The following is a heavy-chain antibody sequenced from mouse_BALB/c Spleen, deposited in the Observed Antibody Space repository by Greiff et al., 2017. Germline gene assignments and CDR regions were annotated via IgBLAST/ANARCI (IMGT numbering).Heavy chain of an antibody. Sequence: QVQLQQSGPELVKPGASVRISCKASGYTFTSYYIHWVKQRPGQGLEWIGWIYPGNVNTKYNEKFKGKATLTADKSSSTAYMQLSSLTSEDSAVYFCAWTGGYEDYWGQGTTLTVSS. CDR2: IYPGNVNT. CDR3: AWTGGYEDY. J-gene: IGHJ2*01. V-gene: IGHV1S56*01. D-gene: IGHD2-2*01. CDR1: GYTFTSYY.